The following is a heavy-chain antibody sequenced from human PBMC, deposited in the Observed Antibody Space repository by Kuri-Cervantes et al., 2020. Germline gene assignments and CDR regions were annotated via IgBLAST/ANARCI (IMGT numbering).Heavy chain of an antibody. CDR2: ISSSSSAM. V-gene: IGHV3-48*04. J-gene: IGHJ4*02. Sequence: GGSLRLSCAASGFTFSTYSMNWVRQAPGKGLEYVSYISSSSSAMFYGDSVKGRFTISRDNAKNSLYLQMNSLRAEDTAVYYCARTRIAVAGTFDCWGQGTLVTVSS. CDR1: GFTFSTYS. D-gene: IGHD6-19*01. CDR3: ARTRIAVAGTFDC.